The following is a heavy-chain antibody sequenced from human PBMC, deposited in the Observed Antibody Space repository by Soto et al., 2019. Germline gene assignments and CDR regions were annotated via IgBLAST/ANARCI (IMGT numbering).Heavy chain of an antibody. D-gene: IGHD2-21*01. V-gene: IGHV1-2*02. CDR1: GYTFTDYF. CDR2: INPYSGGA. CDR3: ARLMHYSHSGGSSHSGFDM. Sequence: QVQLVQSGAVVKKPGASVKVSCEASGYTFTDYFIHWVRQAPGQGLEWIGWINPYSGGADLSQKFQGRVTMTRDTSIRTAYMEGSSLRSDDTAVFYCARLMHYSHSGGSSHSGFDMWGQGTLVTVSS. J-gene: IGHJ3*02.